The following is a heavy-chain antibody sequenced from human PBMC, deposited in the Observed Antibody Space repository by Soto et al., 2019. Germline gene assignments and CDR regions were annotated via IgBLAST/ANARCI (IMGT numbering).Heavy chain of an antibody. D-gene: IGHD3-3*01. V-gene: IGHV4-59*01. CDR1: GGSISSYY. Sequence: ASETLSLTCTVSGGSISSYYWSWIRQPPGKGLEWIGYIYYSGSTNYNPSLKSRVTISVDTSKNQFSLKLSSVTAADTAVYYCASQARDFWSGYYFDYWGQGTLVTVSS. CDR2: IYYSGST. J-gene: IGHJ4*02. CDR3: ASQARDFWSGYYFDY.